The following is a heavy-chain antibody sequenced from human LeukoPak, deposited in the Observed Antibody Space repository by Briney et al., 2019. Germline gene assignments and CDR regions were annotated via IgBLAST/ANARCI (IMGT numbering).Heavy chain of an antibody. CDR3: VRDGYYGHDSFDI. V-gene: IGHV3-48*03. Sequence: GGSLRLSCAASGFTFSSFEMYWVRQAPGKGLEWVSYISASGSAIYDVDSVKGRFTISRDNAKNSLYLQMNSLRAEDTAVYYCVRDGYYGHDSFDIWGQGTMVTVSS. D-gene: IGHD3-10*01. J-gene: IGHJ3*02. CDR1: GFTFSSFE. CDR2: ISASGSAI.